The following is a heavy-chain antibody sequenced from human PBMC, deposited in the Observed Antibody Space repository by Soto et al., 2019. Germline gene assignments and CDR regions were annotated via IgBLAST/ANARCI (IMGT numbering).Heavy chain of an antibody. CDR2: IYYSGST. CDR1: GGSISSGDYY. CDR3: ARAIDFWSNCWFDP. Sequence: QVQLQESGPGLVKPSQTLSLTCTVSGGSISSGDYYWSWIRQPPGKGLEGIWYIYYSGSTYYNPSRKSRVTRSVDTSKNQFSLKLRSVTAADTAVYYCARAIDFWSNCWFDPWGQGTLVTVSS. V-gene: IGHV4-30-4*01. D-gene: IGHD3-3*01. J-gene: IGHJ5*02.